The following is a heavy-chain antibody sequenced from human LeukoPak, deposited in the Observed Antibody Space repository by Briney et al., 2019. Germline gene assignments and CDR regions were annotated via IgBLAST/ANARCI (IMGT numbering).Heavy chain of an antibody. Sequence: SQTLSLTCAVSGGSISSGRYSWSWIRQPPGKGLEWIGYIYHSGSTYYNPSLKSRVTISVDRSKNQFSLKLSSVTAADTTVYYCARHMSVTYDAFDLWGRGTMVTVSS. D-gene: IGHD2-21*02. V-gene: IGHV4-30-2*01. J-gene: IGHJ3*01. CDR3: ARHMSVTYDAFDL. CDR1: GGSISSGRYS. CDR2: IYHSGST.